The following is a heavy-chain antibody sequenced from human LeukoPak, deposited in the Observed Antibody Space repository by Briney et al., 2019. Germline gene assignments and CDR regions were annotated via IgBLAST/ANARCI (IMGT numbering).Heavy chain of an antibody. V-gene: IGHV3-53*01. CDR1: GFTVSSNY. D-gene: IGHD2-2*01. CDR2: IYSGGST. J-gene: IGHJ3*02. Sequence: GGSLRLSCAASGFTVSSNYMSWVRQAPGKGLEWVSVIYSGGSTYYADSVKGRFTISRDNSKNTLYLQMNSLRAEDTAVYYCAKVVPRYARDAFDIWGQGTMVTVSS. CDR3: AKVVPRYARDAFDI.